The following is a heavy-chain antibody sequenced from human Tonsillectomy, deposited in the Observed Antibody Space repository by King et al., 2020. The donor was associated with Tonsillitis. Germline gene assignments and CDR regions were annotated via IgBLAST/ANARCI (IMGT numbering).Heavy chain of an antibody. Sequence: VQLVESGGGLIQPGRSLRLSCEASGFTFDDYAMHWVRQVPGKGLEWVSGISWNSGSIDYADSVKGRFTISRDNAKNSLYLQMNSLRAEDTALYYCAKDLVGAVVYGMDVWGHGTTVTVSS. J-gene: IGHJ6*02. V-gene: IGHV3-9*01. CDR3: AKDLVGAVVYGMDV. CDR1: GFTFDDYA. D-gene: IGHD1-26*01. CDR2: ISWNSGSI.